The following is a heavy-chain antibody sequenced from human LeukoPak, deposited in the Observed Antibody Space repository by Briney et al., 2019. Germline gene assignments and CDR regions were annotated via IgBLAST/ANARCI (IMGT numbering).Heavy chain of an antibody. J-gene: IGHJ4*02. CDR1: GFTFSSYA. V-gene: IGHV3-23*01. CDR2: ISGSGGST. Sequence: GGSLRLSCAASGFTFSSYAMSWVRQAPGRGLEWVSAISGSGGSTYYADSVKGRFTISRDNSKNTLYLQMNSLRAEDTAVYYCAKDLTTVTTEDYFDYWGQGTLVTVSS. CDR3: AKDLTTVTTEDYFDY. D-gene: IGHD4-17*01.